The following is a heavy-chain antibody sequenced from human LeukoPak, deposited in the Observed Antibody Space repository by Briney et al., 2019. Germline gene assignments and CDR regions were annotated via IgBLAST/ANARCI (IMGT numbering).Heavy chain of an antibody. J-gene: IGHJ4*02. CDR1: GGSFSGYY. V-gene: IGHV4-34*01. CDR3: ARRVDTAMVLDY. CDR2: INHSGST. D-gene: IGHD5-18*01. Sequence: SETLSLTCAVYGGSFSGYYWSGIRQPPGKGLEWIGEINHSGSTNYNPSLKSRITISVDTSKNQFSLKLSSVTAADTAVYYCARRVDTAMVLDYWGQGTPVTVSS.